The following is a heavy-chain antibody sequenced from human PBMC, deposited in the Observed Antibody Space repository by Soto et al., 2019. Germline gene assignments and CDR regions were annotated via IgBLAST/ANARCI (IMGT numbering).Heavy chain of an antibody. J-gene: IGHJ4*02. V-gene: IGHV3-7*01. D-gene: IGHD3-22*01. CDR2: IKQDGSEK. CDR3: ASLGYYYDSSGYFRFFDY. CDR1: GFTFSSYW. Sequence: PGGSLRLSCAASGFTFSSYWMSWVRQAPGKGLEWVANIKQDGSEKYYVDSVKGRFTISRDNAKNSLYLQMNSLRAEDTAVYYCASLGYYYDSSGYFRFFDYWGQGTLVTVSS.